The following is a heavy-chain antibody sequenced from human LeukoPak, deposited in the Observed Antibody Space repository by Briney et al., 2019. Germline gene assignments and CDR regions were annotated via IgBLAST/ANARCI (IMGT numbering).Heavy chain of an antibody. CDR1: GFTVSSNF. V-gene: IGHV3-53*01. J-gene: IGHJ4*02. CDR2: ILTAGKT. CDR3: VRSAFHAGSGNYYDY. D-gene: IGHD3-22*01. Sequence: GGSLRLSCAASGFTVSSNFMSWVRQAPGKGLEWVSVILTAGKTYYADSVKGRFTISRDDSKNMVYLQMNSLRVEDTAVYYCVRSAFHAGSGNYYDYWGQGTLVTVSS.